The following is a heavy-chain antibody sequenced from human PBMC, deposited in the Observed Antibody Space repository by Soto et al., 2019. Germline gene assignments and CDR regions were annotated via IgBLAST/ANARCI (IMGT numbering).Heavy chain of an antibody. Sequence: QVHLQQWGAGLLKPSETLSLTCAVTGGAFNGYYWTWIRQPPGKGLEWIGEINHSGSVDYNPSLNSRVTLSIDTSKKQISLTLTSVTAADTGVYYCARAGAALFLVSIGGFDFWGQGTLVTVSS. CDR2: INHSGSV. V-gene: IGHV4-34*01. CDR3: ARAGAALFLVSIGGFDF. CDR1: GGAFNGYY. D-gene: IGHD3-16*01. J-gene: IGHJ4*02.